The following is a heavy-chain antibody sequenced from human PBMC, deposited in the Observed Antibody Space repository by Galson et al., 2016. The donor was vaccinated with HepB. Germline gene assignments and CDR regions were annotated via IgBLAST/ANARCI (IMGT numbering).Heavy chain of an antibody. CDR3: ARYRFFFGSGSYSLRRGYYHGMDV. D-gene: IGHD3-10*01. J-gene: IGHJ6*02. CDR2: IYTDGET. V-gene: IGHV3-53*05. CDR1: GFTFSSYP. Sequence: SLRLSCAASGFTFSSYPMSWVRQAPGKGLEWVSVIYTDGETHFADSVKGRCSISRDISRNTLYLQMNSLRVEDTALYYCARYRFFFGSGSYSLRRGYYHGMDVWGQGTTVTVSS.